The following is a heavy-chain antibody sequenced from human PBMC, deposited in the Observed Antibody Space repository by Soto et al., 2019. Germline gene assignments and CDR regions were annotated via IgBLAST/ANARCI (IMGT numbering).Heavy chain of an antibody. CDR2: IYPDDSDT. Sequence: GESLKISCKGSKYTFARHWIAWVRQKPGKGLELMGVIYPDDSDTDYSPSFQGQVTISADASIGTAFLHWSALRASDTAKYFWARTGGLSMFGDGPRLHYWMDVWGQGATVKVSS. CDR3: ARTGGLSMFGDGPRLHYWMDV. J-gene: IGHJ6*02. CDR1: KYTFARHW. D-gene: IGHD3-3*02. V-gene: IGHV5-51*01.